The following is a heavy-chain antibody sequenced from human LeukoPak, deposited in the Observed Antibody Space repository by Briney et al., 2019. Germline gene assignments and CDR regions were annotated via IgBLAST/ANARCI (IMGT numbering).Heavy chain of an antibody. CDR3: AKNGDRGAYCSGGTCYPYYYYYMDV. CDR2: ISSSSSTI. V-gene: IGHV3-48*01. Sequence: GGSLRLSCAASGFTFSSYSMNWVRQAPGKGLEWVSYISSSSSTIYYADSVRGRFTISRDNSRNTLYLQMNSLRAEDTAIYYCAKNGDRGAYCSGGTCYPYYYYYMDVWGKGTTVTISS. J-gene: IGHJ6*03. D-gene: IGHD2-15*01. CDR1: GFTFSSYS.